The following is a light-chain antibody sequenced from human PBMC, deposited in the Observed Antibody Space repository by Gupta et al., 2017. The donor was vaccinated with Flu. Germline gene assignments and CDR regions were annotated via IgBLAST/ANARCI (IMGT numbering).Light chain of an antibody. CDR1: SSDVGGYNS. Sequence: QSALTQPASVSGSPGQSITISCTGTSSDVGGYNSVSWYQQYPGKAPKLVIYDVINRPSGVSNRFSGSKSGNTASLTISGLQAEDEADYYCTSYTSSTTLVFGGGTKLTVL. CDR3: TSYTSSTTLV. V-gene: IGLV2-14*01. CDR2: DVI. J-gene: IGLJ2*01.